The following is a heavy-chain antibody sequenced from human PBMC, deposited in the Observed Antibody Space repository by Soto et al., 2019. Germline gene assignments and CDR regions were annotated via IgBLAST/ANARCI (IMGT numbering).Heavy chain of an antibody. CDR2: IWYDGSNK. CDR1: GFTFSSYG. V-gene: IGHV3-33*01. CDR3: ARDLGSPPVTTSHYYYYGMDV. Sequence: GGSLRLSCAASGFTFSSYGMHWVRQAPGKGLEWVAVIWYDGSNKYYADSVKGRFTISRDNSKNTLYLQMNSLRAEDTAVYYCARDLGSPPVTTSHYYYYGMDVSGQGTTVTVSS. D-gene: IGHD4-17*01. J-gene: IGHJ6*02.